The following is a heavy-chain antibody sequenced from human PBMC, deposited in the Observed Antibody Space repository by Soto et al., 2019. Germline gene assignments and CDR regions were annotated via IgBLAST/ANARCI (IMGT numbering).Heavy chain of an antibody. J-gene: IGHJ6*02. Sequence: ASVKVSCKASGYTFTTYDINWVRQATGQGLEWMGWMNPNSGHTVYAQKFQGRVTVTRDSSINPAYLELSSLRSEDTAVSYCARGSMCSGGYGMEVWGQGTTV. CDR2: MNPNSGHT. D-gene: IGHD3-10*02. V-gene: IGHV1-8*01. CDR3: ARGSMCSGGYGMEV. CDR1: GYTFTTYD.